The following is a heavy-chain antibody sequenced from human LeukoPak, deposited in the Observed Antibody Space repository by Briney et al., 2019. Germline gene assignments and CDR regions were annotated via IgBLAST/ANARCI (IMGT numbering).Heavy chain of an antibody. J-gene: IGHJ4*02. D-gene: IGHD3-10*01. Sequence: QSGGPLRLSCAASGFPFNSYDMHWVRQAPGKGLEWVAVISYDGSNKYSADSVKGRFTISRDNSKNTLYLQMNSLRTEDTAVYYCASQPGSGDPGGYWGQGTLVTVSS. CDR1: GFPFNSYD. V-gene: IGHV3-30*03. CDR2: ISYDGSNK. CDR3: ASQPGSGDPGGY.